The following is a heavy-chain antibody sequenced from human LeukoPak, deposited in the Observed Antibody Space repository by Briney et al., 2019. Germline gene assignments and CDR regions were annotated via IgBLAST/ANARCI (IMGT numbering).Heavy chain of an antibody. CDR3: ARDTKGFCSGGSCYPHWFDP. Sequence: GGSLRLSCAASGFTFSSFVMHWVRQAPGKGLERVAVISYDGNNKHYADSVKGRFTISRDNSKKTLYLQMNSLRPEDTAVYYCARDTKGFCSGGSCYPHWFDPWGQGTLVTVSS. J-gene: IGHJ5*02. CDR1: GFTFSSFV. CDR2: ISYDGNNK. D-gene: IGHD2-15*01. V-gene: IGHV3-30-3*01.